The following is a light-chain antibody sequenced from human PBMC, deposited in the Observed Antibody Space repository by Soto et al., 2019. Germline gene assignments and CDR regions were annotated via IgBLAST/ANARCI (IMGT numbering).Light chain of an antibody. J-gene: IGKJ4*02. CDR3: QQDGSSPLT. V-gene: IGKV3-20*01. CDR2: GAS. Sequence: EIVLTQSPGTLSLSPGERATLSCRARQSVRSSYLAWYQQKPGQAPRLLIYGASSRATGIPDRFSGSGSGTDFTLTISRLEPEDFAVYYCQQDGSSPLTFGGGTKVESK. CDR1: QSVRSSY.